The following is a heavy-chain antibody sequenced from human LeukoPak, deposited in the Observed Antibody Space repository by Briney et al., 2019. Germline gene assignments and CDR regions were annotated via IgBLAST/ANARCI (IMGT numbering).Heavy chain of an antibody. Sequence: PGGSLRLSCAASGFTFSSYEMNWVRQAPGKGLEWVSYISSGGTTIRYADSVKGRFTISRDDAKNSLYLQMNSLRAEDTAIYYCARDPGGSGWYLFDYWGQGVLVTVSS. J-gene: IGHJ4*02. CDR2: ISSGGTTI. CDR3: ARDPGGSGWYLFDY. V-gene: IGHV3-48*03. CDR1: GFTFSSYE. D-gene: IGHD6-19*01.